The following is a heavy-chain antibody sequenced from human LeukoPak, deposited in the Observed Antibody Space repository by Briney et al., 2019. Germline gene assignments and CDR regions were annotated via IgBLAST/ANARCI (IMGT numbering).Heavy chain of an antibody. J-gene: IGHJ6*02. CDR2: IKQDGSEK. Sequence: GGSLRLSCAASGFTFNTYWMSWVRQAPRRGLEWVAHIKQDGSEKYYVDSVKGQFTISRDNTKNSMYLQMNSLRADDTAVYHCMMSLSAHYYYGMDVWGQGTTVTVSS. V-gene: IGHV3-7*02. CDR3: MMSLSAHYYYGMDV. D-gene: IGHD3-10*01. CDR1: GFTFNTYW.